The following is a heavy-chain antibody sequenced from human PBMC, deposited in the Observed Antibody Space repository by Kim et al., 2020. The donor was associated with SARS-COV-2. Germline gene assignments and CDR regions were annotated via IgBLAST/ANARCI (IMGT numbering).Heavy chain of an antibody. CDR2: T. J-gene: IGHJ3*02. CDR3: ARGGGVDAFDI. V-gene: IGHV3-13*01. Sequence: TYYPGSVKGRFTISRENAKNSLYLQINSLRAGDTAVYYCARGGGVDAFDIWGQGTMVTVSS. D-gene: IGHD3-16*01.